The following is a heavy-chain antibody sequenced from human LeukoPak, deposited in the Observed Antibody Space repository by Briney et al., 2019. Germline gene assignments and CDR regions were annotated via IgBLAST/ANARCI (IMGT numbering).Heavy chain of an antibody. V-gene: IGHV3-30*04. D-gene: IGHD6-13*01. CDR3: ARPSLHTAGIAAAGGFFY. CDR2: ISYDGSNK. CDR1: GSTFSSYA. Sequence: GRSLRLSCAASGSTFSSYAMHWVRQAPGKGLEWVAVISYDGSNKYYADSVKGRFTISRDNSKNTLYLQMNSLRAEDTAVYYCARPSLHTAGIAAAGGFFYWGQGTLVTVSS. J-gene: IGHJ4*02.